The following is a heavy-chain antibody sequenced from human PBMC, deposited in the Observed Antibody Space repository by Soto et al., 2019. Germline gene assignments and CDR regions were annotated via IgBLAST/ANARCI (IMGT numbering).Heavy chain of an antibody. CDR1: GFTFSSYA. CDR2: ISGSGGST. Sequence: GGSLRLSCAASGFTFSSYAMSWVRQAPGKGLEWVSAISGSGGSTYYADSVKGRFTISRDNSKNTLYLQMNSLRAEDTAVYYCAKRGTSHYYDSSGSLIYFDYWGQGTLVTVSS. CDR3: AKRGTSHYYDSSGSLIYFDY. D-gene: IGHD3-22*01. V-gene: IGHV3-23*01. J-gene: IGHJ4*02.